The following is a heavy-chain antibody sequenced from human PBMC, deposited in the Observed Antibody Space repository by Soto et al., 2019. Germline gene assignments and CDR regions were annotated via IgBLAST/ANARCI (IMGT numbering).Heavy chain of an antibody. CDR1: GGSISSYY. D-gene: IGHD6-19*01. J-gene: IGHJ4*02. V-gene: IGHV4-59*08. CDR3: ARHGSNASDLDY. Sequence: SETLSLTCTVSGGSISSYYWSWIRQPPGKGLEWIGYTYYSGSTNYNPSLKSRVTISVDTSKNQFSLKLSSVTAADTAVYYCARHGSNASDLDYWGQGTLVTVSS. CDR2: TYYSGST.